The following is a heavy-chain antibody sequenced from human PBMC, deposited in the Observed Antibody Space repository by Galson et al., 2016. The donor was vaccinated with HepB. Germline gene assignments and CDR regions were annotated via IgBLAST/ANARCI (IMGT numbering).Heavy chain of an antibody. D-gene: IGHD5-24*01. CDR1: GGSISSGFSY. V-gene: IGHV4-31*03. CDR3: ARPRTDGDNPGWYFDL. CDR2: IHYSGNT. Sequence: TLSLTCTVSGGSISSGFSYCTWIRQHPQEGLEWIGYIHYSGNTYYNPSLKSRITMSLDTSNNQFSLKLSSVTAADTAVYYCARPRTDGDNPGWYFDLWGRGTLVTVSS. J-gene: IGHJ2*01.